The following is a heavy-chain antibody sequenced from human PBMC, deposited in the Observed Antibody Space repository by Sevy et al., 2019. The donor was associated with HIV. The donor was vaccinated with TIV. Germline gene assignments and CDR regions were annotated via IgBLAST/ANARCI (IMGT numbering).Heavy chain of an antibody. CDR1: GFTFSSYA. D-gene: IGHD3-22*01. Sequence: GGSLRLSCAASGFTFSSYAMSWVRQAPGKGLEWVSAISGSGGSTYYADSVKGRSTISRDNSKNTLYLQMNSLRAEDTAVYYCANDDYYDSSGYYGPRDYWGQGTLVTVSS. V-gene: IGHV3-23*01. CDR3: ANDDYYDSSGYYGPRDY. CDR2: ISGSGGST. J-gene: IGHJ4*02.